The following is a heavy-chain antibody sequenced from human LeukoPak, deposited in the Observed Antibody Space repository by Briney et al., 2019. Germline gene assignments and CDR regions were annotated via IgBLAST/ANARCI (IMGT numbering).Heavy chain of an antibody. Sequence: GGSLRLSCAASGFSFTNYSMNWVRQAPGKGLEWVSSISSSSSYIYYADSVKGRFTISRDNTKNSLYLQMNSLRAEDKAVYYCARDRDPYYDYLWGSYRPSYFDDWGQGTLVTVSS. V-gene: IGHV3-21*01. CDR3: ARDRDPYYDYLWGSYRPSYFDD. CDR2: ISSSSSYI. CDR1: GFSFTNYS. D-gene: IGHD3-16*02. J-gene: IGHJ4*02.